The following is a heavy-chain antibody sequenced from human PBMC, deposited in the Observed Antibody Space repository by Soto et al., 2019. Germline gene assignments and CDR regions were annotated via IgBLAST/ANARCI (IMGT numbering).Heavy chain of an antibody. D-gene: IGHD5-12*01. J-gene: IGHJ4*02. V-gene: IGHV4-4*07. CDR2: IFSSGST. CDR3: AREGSYSAYNFAHGIQLWSFDF. CDR1: GGSINTFY. Sequence: PSETLSLTCTVSGGSINTFYWSWVRQPAGKGRGWIGRIFSSGSTSFNPSLESRVAMSVDTSKNHFSLNLSSVTAADMAVYYCAREGSYSAYNFAHGIQLWSFDFWGQGALVTVSS.